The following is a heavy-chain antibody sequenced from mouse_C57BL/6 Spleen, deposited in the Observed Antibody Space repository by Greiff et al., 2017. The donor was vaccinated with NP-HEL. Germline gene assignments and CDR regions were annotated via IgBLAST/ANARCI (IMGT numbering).Heavy chain of an antibody. Sequence: EVQLQQSGPELVKPGASVKISCKASGYTFTDYYMNWVKQSHGKSLEWIGDINPNNGGTSYNQKFKGKATLTVDKSSSTAYMELRSLTSEDSAVYYCARKRGNPYYARDYWGQGTSVTVSS. CDR3: ARKRGNPYYARDY. V-gene: IGHV1-26*01. CDR2: INPNNGGT. J-gene: IGHJ4*01. CDR1: GYTFTDYY.